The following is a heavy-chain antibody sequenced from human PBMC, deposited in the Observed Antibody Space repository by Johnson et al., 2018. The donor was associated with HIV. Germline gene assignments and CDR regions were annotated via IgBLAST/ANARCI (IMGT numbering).Heavy chain of an antibody. V-gene: IGHV3-33*06. D-gene: IGHD2-21*01. CDR3: AKGLHIVVEGDAFDI. CDR2: IWYDGSNK. CDR1: GLNFSDFS. Sequence: QMLLVESGGGVVQPGRSMKLSCAASGLNFSDFSMHWVRQAPGEGLEWVAVIWYDGSNKYYADSVKGRFTISRDNSKNTLYLQMNSLRAEDTAVYYCAKGLHIVVEGDAFDIWGQGTMVTVSS. J-gene: IGHJ3*02.